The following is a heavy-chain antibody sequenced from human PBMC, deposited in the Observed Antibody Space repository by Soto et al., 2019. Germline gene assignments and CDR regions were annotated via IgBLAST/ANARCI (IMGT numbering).Heavy chain of an antibody. D-gene: IGHD4-4*01. J-gene: IGHJ4*02. Sequence: EVQLVESGGGLVQPGGSLRLSCAASGFIVSSSYMSWVRQAPGKGLEWVSIIYNDGSTYYADSVKGRFTISRDDSKNTLYLQILSLRAEDTAVYYSARDSYTRYWGQGTLVTVSS. V-gene: IGHV3-66*01. CDR3: ARDSYTRY. CDR1: GFIVSSSY. CDR2: IYNDGST.